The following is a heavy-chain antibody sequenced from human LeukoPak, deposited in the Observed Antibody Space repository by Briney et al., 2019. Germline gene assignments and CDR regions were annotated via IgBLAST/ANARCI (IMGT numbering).Heavy chain of an antibody. CDR3: ASLMLIAVGYDY. CDR2: VNHSGST. V-gene: IGHV4-34*01. Sequence: SETLSLTCAVYGGSFNNYYRSWIRQPPGKGLEWIGEVNHSGSTNYNPSLRSRVTISIDTSKNQFSLQLTSVTAADTAVYYCASLMLIAVGYDYWGQGNLVTVSS. D-gene: IGHD3-16*01. CDR1: GGSFNNYY. J-gene: IGHJ4*02.